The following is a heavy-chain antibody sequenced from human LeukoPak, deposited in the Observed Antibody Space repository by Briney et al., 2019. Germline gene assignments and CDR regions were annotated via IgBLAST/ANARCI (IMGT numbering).Heavy chain of an antibody. Sequence: GGSLRLSCAAPGLTLSSYWMHWARQAPGKGPGWVSDIYSGGSTYYTDSVKGRFTISRDNSKNTPYLQMKSLRAEDTAVYYCARDPGGCIFDYWGQGALVTVSS. V-gene: IGHV3-66*01. CDR1: GLTLSSYW. D-gene: IGHD6-25*01. CDR3: ARDPGGCIFDY. CDR2: IYSGGST. J-gene: IGHJ4*02.